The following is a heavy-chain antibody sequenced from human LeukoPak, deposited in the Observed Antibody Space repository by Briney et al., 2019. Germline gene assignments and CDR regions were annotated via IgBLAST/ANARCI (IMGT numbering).Heavy chain of an antibody. CDR1: GYTLTELS. D-gene: IGHD6-19*01. Sequence: ASVKVSCKVSGYTLTELSMHWVRQAPGKGLEWMGGFDPEDGETIYAQKFQGRVTMTEDTSTDTAYMELSSPRSEDTAVYYCATDAAGIAVAGTFSYWGQGTLVTVSS. V-gene: IGHV1-24*01. CDR3: ATDAAGIAVAGTFSY. CDR2: FDPEDGET. J-gene: IGHJ4*02.